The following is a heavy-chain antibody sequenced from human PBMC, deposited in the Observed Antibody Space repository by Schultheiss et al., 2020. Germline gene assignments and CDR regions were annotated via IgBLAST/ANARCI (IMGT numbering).Heavy chain of an antibody. CDR3: ASGGSPPQGDFDY. J-gene: IGHJ4*02. V-gene: IGHV3-21*01. Sequence: GGSLRLSCAASGFTFSSYSMNWVRQAPGKGLEWVSSISSSSSYIYYADSVKGRFTISRDNAKNSLYLQMNSLRAEDTAVYYCASGGSPPQGDFDYWGQGTLVTVSS. CDR2: ISSSSSYI. D-gene: IGHD3-16*01. CDR1: GFTFSSYS.